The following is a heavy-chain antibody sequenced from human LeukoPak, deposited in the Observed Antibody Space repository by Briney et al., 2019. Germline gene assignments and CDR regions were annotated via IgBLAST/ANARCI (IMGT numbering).Heavy chain of an antibody. V-gene: IGHV1-69*13. J-gene: IGHJ6*02. D-gene: IGHD4-17*01. Sequence: ASVKVSCKASGGTFSSYAISWVRQAPGQGLEWMGGTIPIFGTANYAQKFQGRVTITADESTSTAYMELSSLRSEDTAVYYCARNKAFYGPILLSYGMDVWGQGTTVTVSS. CDR2: TIPIFGTA. CDR3: ARNKAFYGPILLSYGMDV. CDR1: GGTFSSYA.